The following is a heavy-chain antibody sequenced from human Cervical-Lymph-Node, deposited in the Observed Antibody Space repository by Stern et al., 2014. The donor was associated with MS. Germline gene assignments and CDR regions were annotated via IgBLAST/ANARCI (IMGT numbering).Heavy chain of an antibody. J-gene: IGHJ4*02. CDR3: AKGHYYGSGSLDY. CDR1: GFTFDDYA. V-gene: IGHV3-9*01. Sequence: EVQLVESGGGLVQPGRSLRLSCAASGFTFDDYAMHLVPQAPGKGLEWVSGISWNSGSRGYADSVKGRFTISRDNAKNSLYLQMNSLRAEDTALYYCAKGHYYGSGSLDYWGQGTLVTVSS. D-gene: IGHD3-10*01. CDR2: ISWNSGSR.